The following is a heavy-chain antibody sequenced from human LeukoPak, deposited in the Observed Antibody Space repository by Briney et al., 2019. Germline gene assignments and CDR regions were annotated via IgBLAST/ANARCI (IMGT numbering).Heavy chain of an antibody. D-gene: IGHD2-2*01. J-gene: IGHJ3*02. CDR3: ARMVDCSSTSCYRDAFDI. CDR2: ISYDGSNK. V-gene: IGHV3-30-3*01. Sequence: GGSLRLSCAASGFTFSSYAMHWVRQAPGKGLEWVAVISYDGSNKYYADSVKGRFTISRDNSKNTLYLQMNSLRAEDTAVYYCARMVDCSSTSCYRDAFDIWGQGTMVTVSS. CDR1: GFTFSSYA.